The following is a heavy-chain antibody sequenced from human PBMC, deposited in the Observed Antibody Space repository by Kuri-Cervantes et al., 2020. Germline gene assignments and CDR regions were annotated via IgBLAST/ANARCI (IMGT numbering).Heavy chain of an antibody. J-gene: IGHJ4*02. V-gene: IGHV3-21*01. CDR3: ASGGTMIVMGY. CDR2: ISRSSSYI. D-gene: IGHD3-22*01. CDR1: GFTFSSYG. Sequence: GGSLRLSCAASGFTFSSYGMHWVRQAPGKGLEWVSSISRSSSYIYYADSVKGRFTISRDNAKNSLYLQMNSLRAEDTAVYYCASGGTMIVMGYWGQGTLVTVSS.